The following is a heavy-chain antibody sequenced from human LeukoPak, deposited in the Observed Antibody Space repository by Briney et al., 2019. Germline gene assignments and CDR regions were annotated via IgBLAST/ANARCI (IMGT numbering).Heavy chain of an antibody. CDR3: ARIVVVVAATHAFDI. Sequence: SETLSLTCTVSGGSISSSSYHWGWIRQPPGKGLEWIGSIYYSGSTYYNPSLKSRVTISVDTSKNQFSLKLSSVTAADTAVYYCARIVVVVAATHAFDIWGQGTMVTVSS. J-gene: IGHJ3*02. CDR2: IYYSGST. CDR1: GGSISSSSYH. D-gene: IGHD2-15*01. V-gene: IGHV4-39*01.